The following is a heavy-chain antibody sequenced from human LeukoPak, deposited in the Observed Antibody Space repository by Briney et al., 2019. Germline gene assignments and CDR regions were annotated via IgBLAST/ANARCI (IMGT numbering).Heavy chain of an antibody. J-gene: IGHJ4*02. D-gene: IGHD3-22*01. CDR3: AKVPGYYYDSSGSYFDY. V-gene: IGHV3-23*01. CDR1: GFSVSTKY. Sequence: PGGSLRLSCAASGFSVSTKYMNWVRQAPGKGLEWVSAVSGGGVTTYYADSVKGRFTISRDNSKNTRYLQMSSLRDEDTAVYYCAKVPGYYYDSSGSYFDYWGQGTLVTVPS. CDR2: VSGGGVTT.